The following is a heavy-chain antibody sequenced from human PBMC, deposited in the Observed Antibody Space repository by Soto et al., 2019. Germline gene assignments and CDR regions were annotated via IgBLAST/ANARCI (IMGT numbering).Heavy chain of an antibody. D-gene: IGHD2-15*01. CDR1: GGSINSGDSY. V-gene: IGHV4-31*03. CDR2: INYRGST. Sequence: QEQLQESGPGLVRHSQTLSLICTVSGGSINSGDSYWNWIRQHPEKGLEWIGYINYRGSTFYNPSLKSRIIISVDMSKNQFSLKLSSVTAADTAVYYCARDAPGVAPYWGQGTLVTVSS. CDR3: ARDAPGVAPY. J-gene: IGHJ4*02.